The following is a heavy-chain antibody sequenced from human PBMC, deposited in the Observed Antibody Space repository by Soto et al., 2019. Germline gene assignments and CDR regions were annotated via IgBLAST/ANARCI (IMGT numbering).Heavy chain of an antibody. V-gene: IGHV4-31*03. J-gene: IGHJ4*02. CDR1: GGSISSGGYY. CDR3: ATLYMVRGVRTFDY. CDR2: NYYTGST. Sequence: QVQLQESGPGLVKPSQTLSLTCTVSGGSISSGGYYWSWIRQHPGKGLEWIGYNYYTGSTYYNPSLKSRVTISVDTSKNQFSLKLSSVTAADTAVYYCATLYMVRGVRTFDYWGQGTLVTVSS. D-gene: IGHD3-10*01.